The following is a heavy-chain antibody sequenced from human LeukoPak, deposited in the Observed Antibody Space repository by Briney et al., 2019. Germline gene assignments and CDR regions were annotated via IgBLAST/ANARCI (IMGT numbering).Heavy chain of an antibody. CDR1: GFTFSSYS. J-gene: IGHJ4*02. V-gene: IGHV3-21*01. Sequence: PGWSLRLSCAASGFTFSSYSMSWVRQAPGKGLEWVSSISSSSSYIYDADSVKGRFTISRDNAKNSLYLQMNSLRAEDTAMYYCARAHSGQEWWFDYWGQGTLVTVSS. CDR3: ARAHSGQEWWFDY. D-gene: IGHD2-15*01. CDR2: ISSSSSYI.